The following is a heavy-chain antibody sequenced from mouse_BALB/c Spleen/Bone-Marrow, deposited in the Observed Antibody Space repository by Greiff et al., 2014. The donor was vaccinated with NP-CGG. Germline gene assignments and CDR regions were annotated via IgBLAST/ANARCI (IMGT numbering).Heavy chain of an antibody. Sequence: VQLQQSGAELVKPGASVKLSCKASGYTFTNYYMYWVKQRPGQGLEWIGEINPSNGGPNFNEKFKSKATLTVDKSSSTAYMQLSSLTSEDSAVYYCTRARPGGFAYWGQETLVTVSA. CDR3: TRARPGGFAY. CDR1: GYTFTNYY. CDR2: INPSNGGP. D-gene: IGHD4-1*01. J-gene: IGHJ3*01. V-gene: IGHV1S81*02.